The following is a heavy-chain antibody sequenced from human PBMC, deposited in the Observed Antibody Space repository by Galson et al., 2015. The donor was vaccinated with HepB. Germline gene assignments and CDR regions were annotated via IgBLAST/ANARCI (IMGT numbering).Heavy chain of an antibody. J-gene: IGHJ5*02. CDR2: IWYDGSNK. D-gene: IGHD6-13*01. CDR3: AREMAAAGTRWFDP. CDR1: GFTFSNYG. Sequence: SLRLSCAASGFTFSNYGMHWVRQAPGKGLEWVAVIWYDGSNKYHTDSVKGRFTVSRDNSKNTLYLQMSSLRAEDTAVYYCAREMAAAGTRWFDPWGQGTLVTVSS. V-gene: IGHV3-33*08.